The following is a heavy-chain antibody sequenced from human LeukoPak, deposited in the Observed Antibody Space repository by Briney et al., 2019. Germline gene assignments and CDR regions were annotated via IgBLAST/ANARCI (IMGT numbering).Heavy chain of an antibody. CDR2: VISSSSVI. Sequence: GGSLRLSCVASGFTFSSYTMNWVRQAPGKGLEWVSSVISSSSVIYYADSVKGRFTISRDNAKNSLYLQMNSLRAEDTAVYYCARDFGGDCSSSSCYLGFLDYWGQGTLVTVSS. V-gene: IGHV3-21*03. J-gene: IGHJ4*02. D-gene: IGHD2-2*01. CDR3: ARDFGGDCSSSSCYLGFLDY. CDR1: GFTFSSYT.